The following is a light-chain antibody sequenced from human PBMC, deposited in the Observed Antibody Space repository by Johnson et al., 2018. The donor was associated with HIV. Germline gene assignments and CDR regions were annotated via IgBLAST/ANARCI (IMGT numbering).Light chain of an antibody. Sequence: QSVLTQPPSMSAAPGQKITVSCSGSSSNIVNNYVSWYQQLPGTAPKLLIYDNNKRPSGIPDRFSGSKSGTSATLGITGLQTGDEADYYCGTWDSSLSAGGVFVTGPKVTFL. V-gene: IGLV1-51*01. CDR1: SSNIVNNY. CDR2: DNN. CDR3: GTWDSSLSAGGV. J-gene: IGLJ1*01.